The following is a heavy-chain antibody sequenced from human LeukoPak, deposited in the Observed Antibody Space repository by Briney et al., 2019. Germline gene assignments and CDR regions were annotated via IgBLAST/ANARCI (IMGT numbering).Heavy chain of an antibody. Sequence: GGSLRLSCAASGFVFSTYAMHWVRQAPGKGLEYVSGISGNGGYTDYANSVKGRFTISRDNFKNTLYLQMGSLRAEDMAVYYCARDKWFGEFDYWGQGTLVTVSS. CDR2: ISGNGGYT. J-gene: IGHJ4*02. V-gene: IGHV3-64*01. CDR3: ARDKWFGEFDY. CDR1: GFVFSTYA. D-gene: IGHD3-10*01.